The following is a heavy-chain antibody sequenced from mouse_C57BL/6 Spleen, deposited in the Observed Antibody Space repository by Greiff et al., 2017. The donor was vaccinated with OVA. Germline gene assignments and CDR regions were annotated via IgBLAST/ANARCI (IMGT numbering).Heavy chain of an antibody. V-gene: IGHV1-62-2*01. D-gene: IGHD2-4*01. CDR3: ARHEERDYYYDEEGYFDV. CDR2: FYPGSGSI. Sequence: QVQLQQSGAELVKPGASVKLSCEASGYTFTEYTIHWVKQRSGQGLEWIGWFYPGSGSIKYNEKFKDKATLTADKSSSTVYMELSRLTSEDSAVYFCARHEERDYYYDEEGYFDVWGTGTTVTVSS. CDR1: GYTFTEYT. J-gene: IGHJ1*03.